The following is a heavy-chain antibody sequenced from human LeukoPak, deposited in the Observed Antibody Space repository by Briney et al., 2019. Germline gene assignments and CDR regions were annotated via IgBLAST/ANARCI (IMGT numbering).Heavy chain of an antibody. CDR2: TYYRSKWYN. V-gene: IGHV6-1*01. CDR1: GDSVSSNSAT. CDR3: ARLWRGRDWEYYFDY. D-gene: IGHD3/OR15-3a*01. J-gene: IGHJ4*02. Sequence: SQTLSLTCAISGDSVSSNSATWDWIRQSPSRGLEWLGRTYYRSKWYNDYAVSVKSRITINPDTSKNQFSLKLSSVTAADTAVYYCARLWRGRDWEYYFDYWGQGTLVTVSS.